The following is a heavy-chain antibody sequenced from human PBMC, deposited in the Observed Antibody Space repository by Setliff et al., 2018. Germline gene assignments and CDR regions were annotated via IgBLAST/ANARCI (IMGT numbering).Heavy chain of an antibody. CDR3: ARGGYNGYAVFDD. V-gene: IGHV4-61*02. D-gene: IGHD5-12*01. J-gene: IGHJ4*02. Sequence: PSETLSLTCAVSGGSITSGSYYWSWIRQPAGEGLEWIGRLHTTGSPSYSPSLRSRGTISVDTSKNKFSLSLSSVTAADTAVYYCARGGYNGYAVFDDWGQGALVTVS. CDR1: GGSITSGSYY. CDR2: LHTTGSP.